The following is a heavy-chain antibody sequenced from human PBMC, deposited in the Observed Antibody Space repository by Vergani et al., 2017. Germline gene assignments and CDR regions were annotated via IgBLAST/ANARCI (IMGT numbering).Heavy chain of an antibody. CDR3: FYDFWAGYDSGDV. J-gene: IGHJ6*04. CDR1: GFTFSDSA. D-gene: IGHD3/OR15-3a*01. V-gene: IGHV3-73*01. CDR2: IRDKAYNYAT. Sequence: EVQLLESGGNLVQPGGSLRLSCAASGFTFSDSAIHWVRQTSGKGLEWIGRIRDKAYNYATVYAVSVKGRFTISRDDSKKTAYLQMNGLTTEDTAVYYCFYDFWAGYDSGDVWGKGTTVTVSS.